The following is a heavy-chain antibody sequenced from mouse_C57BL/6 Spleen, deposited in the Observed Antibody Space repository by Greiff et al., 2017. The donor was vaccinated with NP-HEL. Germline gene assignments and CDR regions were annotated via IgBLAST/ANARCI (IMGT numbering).Heavy chain of an antibody. D-gene: IGHD3-2*02. V-gene: IGHV1-47*01. CDR1: GYTFTTYP. CDR2: FHPYNDDT. CDR3: ARRDSSGYPFAY. Sequence: VKLMESGAELVKPGASVKMSCKASGYTFTTYPIEWMKQNHGKSLEWIGNFHPYNDDTKYNEKFKGKATLTVEKSSSTVYLELSRLTSDDSAVYYCARRDSSGYPFAYWGQGTLVTVSA. J-gene: IGHJ3*01.